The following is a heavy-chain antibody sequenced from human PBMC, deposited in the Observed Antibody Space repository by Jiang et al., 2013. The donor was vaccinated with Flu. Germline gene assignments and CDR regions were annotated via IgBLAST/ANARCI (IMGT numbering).Heavy chain of an antibody. CDR2: IYPGDSDT. V-gene: IGHV5-51*01. CDR3: ARQGYSSGWYTAFDI. J-gene: IGHJ3*02. D-gene: IGHD6-19*01. Sequence: QLVESGAEVKKPGESLKISCKGSGYNFTNYWIGWVRQMPGKGLEWMGIIYPGDSDTRYSPSFQGQVTISADKSISTAYLQWSSLKASDTAMYYCARQGYSSGWYTAFDIWGQGTMVTVSS. CDR1: GYNFTNYW.